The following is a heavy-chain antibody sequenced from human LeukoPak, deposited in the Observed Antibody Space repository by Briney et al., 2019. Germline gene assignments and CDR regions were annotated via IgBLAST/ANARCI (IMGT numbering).Heavy chain of an antibody. J-gene: IGHJ4*02. CDR3: AREGLDYGDYGRVGYYFDY. Sequence: GGSLRLSCAVSGLNFGDYSMHWVRQAPGKGLDWVAVISHDGSNKHYADSVKGRFTISRDNSENTLYLQMNSLRAEDTAVYYCAREGLDYGDYGRVGYYFDYWGQGTLVTVSS. D-gene: IGHD4-17*01. V-gene: IGHV3-30*14. CDR1: GLNFGDYS. CDR2: ISHDGSNK.